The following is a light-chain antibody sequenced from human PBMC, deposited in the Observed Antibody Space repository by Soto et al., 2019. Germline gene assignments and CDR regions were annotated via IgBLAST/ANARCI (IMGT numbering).Light chain of an antibody. V-gene: IGKV1-39*01. Sequence: DIQMIQSPSSLSASVGERITISCRASQSISTHLNWYQQKPGKAPKLLIYAANDLERGVPSRFSGSGSGTEFTLAISSLQAEDFATYSCQQNYNTPLTFGQGTRVE. J-gene: IGKJ5*01. CDR2: AAN. CDR1: QSISTH. CDR3: QQNYNTPLT.